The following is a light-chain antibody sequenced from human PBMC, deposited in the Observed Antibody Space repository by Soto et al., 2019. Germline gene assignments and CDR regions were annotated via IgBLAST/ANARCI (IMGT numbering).Light chain of an antibody. J-gene: IGKJ5*01. CDR1: QSVSSY. CDR2: DAS. CDR3: HQRSSWPPA. V-gene: IGKV3-11*01. Sequence: EIVLTQSPATLSLSPGERATLSCRASQSVSSYLAWYHQKPGQAPSLLIYDASNRATGIPARFSVSGSGTDFTLTISSLVPEDFAVYYCHQRSSWPPAFGQGTRLEIK.